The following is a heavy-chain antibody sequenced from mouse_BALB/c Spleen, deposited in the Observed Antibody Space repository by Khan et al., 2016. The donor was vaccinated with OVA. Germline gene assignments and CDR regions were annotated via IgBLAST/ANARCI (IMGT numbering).Heavy chain of an antibody. CDR1: GYSITSDYA. J-gene: IGHJ4*01. CDR2: ISSTGST. V-gene: IGHV3-2*02. D-gene: IGHD2-14*01. CDR3: ASSLYYSYGYALDC. Sequence: VQLKESGPGLVKPSQSLSLTCTVTGYSITSDYAWNWIRQFPGNKLEWMGYISSTGSTSYNPSLKSRISFTRDTSKNQFFLQLKSVTTEDTATYYGASSLYYSYGYALDCWGRGTSVTVSS.